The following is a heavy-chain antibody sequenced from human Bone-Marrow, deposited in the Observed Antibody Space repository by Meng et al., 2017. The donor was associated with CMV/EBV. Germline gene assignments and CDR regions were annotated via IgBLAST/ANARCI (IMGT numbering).Heavy chain of an antibody. J-gene: IGHJ4*02. CDR3: ARVYIVGWRGYPEGY. CDR1: GYTFTNYG. D-gene: IGHD3-3*01. Sequence: ASVKVSCKTSGYTFTNYGIIWVRQAPGQGLEWMGWISPYNGNTNYAQNFQGRVTMTTDTSSDTAYMELRSLRSADTAVYYCARVYIVGWRGYPEGYWGRGTLVTVSS. CDR2: ISPYNGNT. V-gene: IGHV1-18*01.